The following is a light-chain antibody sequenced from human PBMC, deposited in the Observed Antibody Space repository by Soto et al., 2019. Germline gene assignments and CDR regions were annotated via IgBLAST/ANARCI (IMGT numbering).Light chain of an antibody. V-gene: IGKV1-5*03. CDR2: KAS. J-gene: IGKJ1*01. CDR1: QSISSW. CDR3: KQYNSPPWT. Sequence: DIQMTQSPSTLSASVGDRVTITCRASQSISSWLAWYQQKPGKAPKLLIYKASSLESGVPSRFSGSGSGTEFTLTISSLQPDDFATYYSKQYNSPPWTCDQGTKGDI.